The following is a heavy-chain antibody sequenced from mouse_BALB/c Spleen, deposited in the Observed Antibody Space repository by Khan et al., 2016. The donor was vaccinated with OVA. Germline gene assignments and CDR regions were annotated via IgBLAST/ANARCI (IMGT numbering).Heavy chain of an antibody. CDR2: ISSGSSTI. D-gene: IGHD2-1*01. J-gene: IGHJ1*01. V-gene: IGHV5-17*02. CDR3: ATSVGNCYWYVDV. Sequence: EVELVESGGGLVQPGGSRKLSCAASGFTFSSFGMHWVRQAPEKGLEWVAYISSGSSTIYYADTVKGRFTITRDIPKNTLFLQMTRLRSEDTAMYYCATSVGNCYWYVDVWGAGTTVSVSS. CDR1: GFTFSSFG.